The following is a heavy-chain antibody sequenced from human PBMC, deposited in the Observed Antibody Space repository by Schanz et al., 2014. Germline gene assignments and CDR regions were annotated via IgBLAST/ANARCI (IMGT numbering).Heavy chain of an antibody. Sequence: EVQLVESGGDLVQPGGSQRLSCAASGFIVSSTYMTWVRQAPGKGLEWVSIIYSGVSTYYADSVKGRFTISRDNSKNTVYLQMNSLRGEDTGMYYCARGYGDSPTDFWGQGTLVTVSS. J-gene: IGHJ4*02. CDR3: ARGYGDSPTDF. CDR1: GFIVSSTY. D-gene: IGHD4-17*01. CDR2: IYSGVST. V-gene: IGHV3-66*01.